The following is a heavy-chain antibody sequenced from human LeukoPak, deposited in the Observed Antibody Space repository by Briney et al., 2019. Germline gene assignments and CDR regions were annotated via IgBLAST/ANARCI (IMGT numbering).Heavy chain of an antibody. V-gene: IGHV4-39*07. CDR2: CFYSGST. J-gene: IGHJ2*01. D-gene: IGHD6-13*01. Sequence: PSETLSLTCTVSGGSITSSSYYWGWIRQPPGKGLEWVATCFYSGSTYYNPSLKSRVTISADTSKNQFSLRLNSVTAADTAVYYCARCPKIASAPRYFDLWGRGSLVTVSS. CDR1: GGSITSSSYY. CDR3: ARCPKIASAPRYFDL.